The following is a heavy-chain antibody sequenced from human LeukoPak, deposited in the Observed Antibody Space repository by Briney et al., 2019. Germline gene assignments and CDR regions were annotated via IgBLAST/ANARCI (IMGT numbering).Heavy chain of an antibody. CDR2: LSGSGAIT. Sequence: PGGSLRLSCAASGFTFSSSAMSWGRRAPGKGLEGVSALSGSGAITYYADSVKGRFTISRDNSKNTLYLQVNSLRAEDTAVLYCAKGVGCCGGTCYSGHGMDVWCQGTTVTVSS. D-gene: IGHD2-15*01. J-gene: IGHJ6*02. CDR1: GFTFSSSA. CDR3: AKGVGCCGGTCYSGHGMDV. V-gene: IGHV3-23*01.